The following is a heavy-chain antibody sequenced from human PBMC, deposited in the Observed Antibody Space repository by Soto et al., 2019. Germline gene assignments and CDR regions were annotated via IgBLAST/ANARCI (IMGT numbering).Heavy chain of an antibody. D-gene: IGHD3-16*01. V-gene: IGHV1-18*01. CDR3: ARMGDVPYYYYGLDV. CDR2: ISGYNANT. Sequence: QVQLVQSGAEVKKPGASVKVSCKASGYSFTRYGISWVRQAPGQGLEWMGWISGYNANTNYPENLQGRGTMTTDTSTSTAYMEVRHLISDDTAVYYCARMGDVPYYYYGLDVWGQGTTVTGSS. CDR1: GYSFTRYG. J-gene: IGHJ6*02.